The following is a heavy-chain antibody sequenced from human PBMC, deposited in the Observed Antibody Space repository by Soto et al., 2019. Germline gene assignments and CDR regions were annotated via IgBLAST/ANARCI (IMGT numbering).Heavy chain of an antibody. V-gene: IGHV4-61*08. J-gene: IGHJ4*02. CDR1: GVSVTSVGYL. CDR2: VSSSGNT. Sequence: SVTLPLTWAVAGVSVTSVGYLSWVRQPPGKGLEWIGFVSSSGNTNYNPSFKSRLTISLDTSKNQFSLNLTSMTAADSAVYFCARAQPFNSWGQGTLVTVSS. CDR3: ARAQPFNS. D-gene: IGHD2-2*01.